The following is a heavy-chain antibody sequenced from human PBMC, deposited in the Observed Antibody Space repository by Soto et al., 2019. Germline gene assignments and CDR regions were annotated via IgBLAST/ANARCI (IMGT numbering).Heavy chain of an antibody. Sequence: QVQLVQSGAEVKKPGSSVKVSCKASGGTFSSYAISWVRQAPGQGLEWMGGIIPIFGTANYAQKFHGRVTITADESSSTAYIELSRLRYEDTAVYYCARALPLAYCGGDCYSPLDYWGQGTLVTVSS. D-gene: IGHD2-21*02. V-gene: IGHV1-69*01. J-gene: IGHJ4*02. CDR3: ARALPLAYCGGDCYSPLDY. CDR1: GGTFSSYA. CDR2: IIPIFGTA.